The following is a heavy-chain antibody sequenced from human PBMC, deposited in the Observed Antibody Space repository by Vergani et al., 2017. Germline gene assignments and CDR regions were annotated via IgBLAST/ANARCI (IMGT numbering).Heavy chain of an antibody. CDR1: GGSISSGSYY. CDR2: IYTSGST. V-gene: IGHV4-61*02. D-gene: IGHD6-19*01. J-gene: IGHJ4*02. Sequence: QVQLQESGPGLVKPSQTLSLTCTVSGGSISSGSYYWSWIRQPAGKGLEWIGRIYTSGSTNYNPSLKSRVTISVDTSKNQFSLKLSSVTAADTAVYYCARSVAGFNFDYWGQGTLVTVSS. CDR3: ARSVAGFNFDY.